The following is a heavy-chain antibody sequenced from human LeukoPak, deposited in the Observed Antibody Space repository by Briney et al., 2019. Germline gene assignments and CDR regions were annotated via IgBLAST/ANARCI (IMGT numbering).Heavy chain of an antibody. CDR1: GFTFSSYA. V-gene: IGHV3-30-3*02. CDR3: AKSLSGRGMDV. Sequence: PGGSLRLSCSASGFTFSSYAMHWVRQAPGKGLEWVAVISYDGSNKYYADSVKGRFTISRDNSKNTLYLQMNSLRAEDTAVYYCAKSLSGRGMDVWGQGTTVTVSS. J-gene: IGHJ6*02. D-gene: IGHD3-10*01. CDR2: ISYDGSNK.